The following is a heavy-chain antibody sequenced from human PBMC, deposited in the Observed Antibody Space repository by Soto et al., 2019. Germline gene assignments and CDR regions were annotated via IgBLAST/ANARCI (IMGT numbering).Heavy chain of an antibody. CDR3: EIDHRYLRQRDSEY. CDR2: IGDTGTFI. V-gene: IGHV3-21*01. J-gene: IGHJ4*02. D-gene: IGHD1-1*01. Sequence: EVQLVESGGGLVKPGGSLRLSCVGSAFIFSDHSMNWVRQAPGKGLEWVTSIGDTGTFIYYADSVKGRFTIPIVNAMNSLFLQLGSRRPEYWSVYCCEIDHRYLRQRDSEYWVQGTVVTVSS. CDR1: AFIFSDHS.